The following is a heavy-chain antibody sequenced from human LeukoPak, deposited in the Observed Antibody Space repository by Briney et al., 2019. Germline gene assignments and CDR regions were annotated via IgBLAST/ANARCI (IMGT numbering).Heavy chain of an antibody. CDR1: GFTFSSYS. J-gene: IGHJ4*02. V-gene: IGHV3-21*04. D-gene: IGHD4-17*01. Sequence: GGSLRLSCAASGFTFSSYSMNWVRQAPGKGLEWVSSISSSSSYIYYADSVKGRFTISRDNAKNSLYLQMNSLRAEDTAVYYCAKEFPSRGDSADYWGQGTLVTVSS. CDR3: AKEFPSRGDSADY. CDR2: ISSSSSYI.